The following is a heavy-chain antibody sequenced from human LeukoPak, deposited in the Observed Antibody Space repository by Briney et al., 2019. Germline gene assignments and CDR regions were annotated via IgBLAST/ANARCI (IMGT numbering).Heavy chain of an antibody. CDR1: GYTLTELS. Sequence: GASVKVSCKVSGYTLTELSMHWVRQAPGKGLEWMGGFDPEDGETVYAQKFQGRVTMTEDTSTDTAYMELGSLRSEDTAVYYCATVIAVAGTGYYFDYWGQGTLVTFSS. CDR3: ATVIAVAGTGYYFDY. D-gene: IGHD6-19*01. V-gene: IGHV1-24*01. J-gene: IGHJ4*02. CDR2: FDPEDGET.